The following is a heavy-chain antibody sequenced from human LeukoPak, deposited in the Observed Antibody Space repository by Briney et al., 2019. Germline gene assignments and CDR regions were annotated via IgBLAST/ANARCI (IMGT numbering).Heavy chain of an antibody. V-gene: IGHV4-4*02. CDR1: GDSINSLDV. J-gene: IGHJ4*02. Sequence: SETLSLTCTVSGDSINSLDVWSWVGRPPGKGLEWIGEMYLSGTTHSNPSVKSRVTISIDRSKNQFFLNLSSVTAADTAVYYCAKAYYSDTFDYWGQGTLVTVPS. D-gene: IGHD3-10*01. CDR2: MYLSGTT. CDR3: AKAYYSDTFDY.